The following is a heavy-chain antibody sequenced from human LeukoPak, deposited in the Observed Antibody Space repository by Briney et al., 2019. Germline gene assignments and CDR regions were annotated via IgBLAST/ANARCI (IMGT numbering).Heavy chain of an antibody. V-gene: IGHV1-69*13. Sequence: SVKVSCKASGGTFSNYAISWVRQAPGQGLEWMGGIIPMFGTANYAQKFQGRVTITADESTSTAYMELSSLRSEDTAVYYCARGDYSSGYYSRYYYYYMDVWGKGTTVTISS. CDR2: IIPMFGTA. CDR1: GGTFSNYA. J-gene: IGHJ6*03. CDR3: ARGDYSSGYYSRYYYYYMDV. D-gene: IGHD3-22*01.